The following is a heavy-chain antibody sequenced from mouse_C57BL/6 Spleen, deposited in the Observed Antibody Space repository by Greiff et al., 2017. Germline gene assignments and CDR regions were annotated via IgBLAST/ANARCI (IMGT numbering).Heavy chain of an antibody. CDR3: ARDGSSSYFDY. D-gene: IGHD1-1*01. CDR1: GYTFTSYW. Sequence: QVQLQQPGAELVRPGSSVKLSCKASGYTFTSYWMHWVKQRPIQGLEWIGNIDPSDSETHYNQKFKDKAPLTVDKSSSTAYMQLSSLTSEDSAVYYCARDGSSSYFDYWGQGTTLTVSS. CDR2: IDPSDSET. J-gene: IGHJ2*01. V-gene: IGHV1-52*01.